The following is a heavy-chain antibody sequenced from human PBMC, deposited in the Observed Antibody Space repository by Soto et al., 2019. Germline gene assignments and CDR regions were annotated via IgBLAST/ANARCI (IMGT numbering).Heavy chain of an antibody. V-gene: IGHV1-69*12. CDR2: IIPIFGTA. CDR1: GGTFSSYA. D-gene: IGHD3-22*01. Sequence: QVQLVQSGAEVKKPGSSVKVSCKASGGTFSSYAISWVRQAPGQGLEWMGGIIPIFGTANYAQKFQGRVTITADESTITDYMELSSLRSEDTAVYYCASDTNLNYYDSSGPSFDDWGQGTLVTVSA. J-gene: IGHJ4*02. CDR3: ASDTNLNYYDSSGPSFDD.